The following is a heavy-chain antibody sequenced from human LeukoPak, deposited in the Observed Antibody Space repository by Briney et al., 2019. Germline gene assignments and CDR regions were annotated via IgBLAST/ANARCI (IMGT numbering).Heavy chain of an antibody. V-gene: IGHV3-7*03. D-gene: IGHD6-13*01. CDR1: GFTFSNYW. J-gene: IGHJ4*02. Sequence: GGSLRLSCAASGFTFSNYWMCWVRQAPGKGLECVANINEGGSEEYYVDSVKGRFTISRDNAENSLCLQMNSLRGEDTAVYYCARGRAAAFDNWGQGTLVTVSS. CDR3: ARGRAAAFDN. CDR2: INEGGSEE.